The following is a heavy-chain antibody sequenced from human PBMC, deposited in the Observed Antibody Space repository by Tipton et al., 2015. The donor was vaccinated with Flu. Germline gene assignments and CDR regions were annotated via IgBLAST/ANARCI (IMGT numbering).Heavy chain of an antibody. CDR3: ARGDCSSTSCLDY. D-gene: IGHD2-2*01. V-gene: IGHV4-39*07. J-gene: IGHJ4*02. Sequence: LSCTVSGGSITSSSTYWGWIRQPPGKGLEWIGSIHYSGSTYYNPSPASRVIISVDTSKNQFSLKLSSVTAADTAVYYCARGDCSSTSCLDYWGQGTLVTVSS. CDR1: GGSITSSSTY. CDR2: IHYSGST.